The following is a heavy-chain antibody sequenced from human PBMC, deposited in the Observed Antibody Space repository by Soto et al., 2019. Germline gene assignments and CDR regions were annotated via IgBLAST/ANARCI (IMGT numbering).Heavy chain of an antibody. CDR3: AKESMPEHYGDTLFDH. D-gene: IGHD4-17*01. CDR2: FSAGGRA. Sequence: EVQLLESGGGLVQPGGSLRLSCEASGFSCSNYALSWVRQAPGKGLEWVSTFSAGGRAYYADSVKGRFTIAKDFSKNTLHLQTNSLRAEDTAVYFCAKESMPEHYGDTLFDHWGQGTRVTVSS. CDR1: GFSCSNYA. V-gene: IGHV3-23*01. J-gene: IGHJ4*02.